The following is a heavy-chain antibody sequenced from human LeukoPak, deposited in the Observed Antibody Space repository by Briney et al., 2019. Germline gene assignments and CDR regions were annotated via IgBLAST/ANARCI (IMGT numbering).Heavy chain of an antibody. CDR1: AYTFTGYY. CDR2: INPNSGGT. D-gene: IGHD3-22*01. V-gene: IGHV1-2*02. Sequence: ASVTVSCKASAYTFTGYYMHWVRQAPGQGLEWMGWINPNSGGTNYAQKFQGRVTMTRDTSISTAYMELSRLRSDDTAVYYCARVYYDSSGYPSALDYWGQGTLVTVSS. J-gene: IGHJ4*02. CDR3: ARVYYDSSGYPSALDY.